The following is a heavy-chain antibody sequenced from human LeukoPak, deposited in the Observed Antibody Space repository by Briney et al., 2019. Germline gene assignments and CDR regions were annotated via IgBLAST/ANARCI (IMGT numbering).Heavy chain of an antibody. V-gene: IGHV4-34*01. Sequence: KPSETLSLTCAVYGGSFSGYYWSWIRQPPGKGLEWIGEINHSGSTNYNPSLKSRVTISVDTSKNQFSLKLSSVTAADTAVYYCARVGYYYGSGRTVKYYFDYWGQGTLVTVSS. D-gene: IGHD3-10*01. CDR2: INHSGST. CDR1: GGSFSGYY. J-gene: IGHJ4*02. CDR3: ARVGYYYGSGRTVKYYFDY.